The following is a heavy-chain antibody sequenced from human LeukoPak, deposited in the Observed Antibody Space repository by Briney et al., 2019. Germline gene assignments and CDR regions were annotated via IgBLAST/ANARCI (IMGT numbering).Heavy chain of an antibody. D-gene: IGHD1-26*01. CDR3: AHRGFSGSYHFDY. Sequence: ESGPTLMKPTQTLTPTCTFSGFSLTTSGVGVGWIRQPPGKALEWLALIYWDDDIHYSPSLKSRLTITKDASKNQVVLTLINMDPVDTATYYCAHRGFSGSYHFDYWGQGALVTVSS. V-gene: IGHV2-5*02. J-gene: IGHJ4*02. CDR1: GFSLTTSGVG. CDR2: IYWDDDI.